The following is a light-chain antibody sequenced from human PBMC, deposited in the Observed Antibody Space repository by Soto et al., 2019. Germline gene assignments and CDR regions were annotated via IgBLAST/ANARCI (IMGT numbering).Light chain of an antibody. CDR3: QQYHNSPRT. CDR1: QSVTSNY. V-gene: IGKV3-20*01. J-gene: IGKJ1*01. CDR2: AAS. Sequence: DIVLTQSPCTLSLSPGERASLSCRASQSVTSNYFAWYQQKRGQAPRLLIYAASARAGGLPDRCRGSWSGTDFTLTISRLEPEDFAMYYCQQYHNSPRTFGQGTQVEIK.